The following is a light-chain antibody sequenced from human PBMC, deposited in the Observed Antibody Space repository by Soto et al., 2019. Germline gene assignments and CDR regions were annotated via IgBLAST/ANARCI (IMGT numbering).Light chain of an antibody. V-gene: IGLV2-11*01. CDR3: CSYAGSSNV. J-gene: IGLJ1*01. CDR2: DVT. Sequence: SALTQPRSVSGSPGQSVTISCTGTSSDVGVYDYVSWYQQHPGKAPKLMIYDVTKRPSGVPDRFSGSKSANTASLTISGLQAEDEADYYCCSYAGSSNVFGTGTKVTVL. CDR1: SSDVGVYDY.